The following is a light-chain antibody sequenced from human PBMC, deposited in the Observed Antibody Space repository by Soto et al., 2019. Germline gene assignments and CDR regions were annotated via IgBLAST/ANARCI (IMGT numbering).Light chain of an antibody. CDR2: KAS. V-gene: IGKV1-5*03. J-gene: IGKJ1*01. CDR3: QQYYSYPLT. CDR1: QTISSW. Sequence: IHMTHSPSTLSGSVLDRVTITFRASQTISSWLAWYQQKPGKAPKLLIYKASTLKSGVPSRFSGSGSGTDFTLTISCLQSEDFATYYCQQYYSYPLTFGQGTKVDIK.